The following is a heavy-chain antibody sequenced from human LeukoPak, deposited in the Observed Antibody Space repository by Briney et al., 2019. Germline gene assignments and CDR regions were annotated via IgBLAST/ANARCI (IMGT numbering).Heavy chain of an antibody. V-gene: IGHV3-53*01. CDR3: AREAVTRNYFDY. CDR2: IYSGGST. CDR1: GFTVSSNY. J-gene: IGHJ4*02. D-gene: IGHD4-17*01. Sequence: PGGSLRLSCAASGFTVSSNYMNWVRQAPGKGLDWVSVIYSGGSTYYADSVKGRFTISRDNSKNTLYLQMNSLRAEDTAVYYCAREAVTRNYFDYWGQGTLVTVSS.